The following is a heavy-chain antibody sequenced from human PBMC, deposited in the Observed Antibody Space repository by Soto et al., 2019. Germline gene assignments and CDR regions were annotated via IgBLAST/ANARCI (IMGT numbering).Heavy chain of an antibody. CDR2: ISAYNGNT. CDR1: GYTFTSYG. D-gene: IGHD2-2*01. V-gene: IGHV1-18*01. CDR3: AVTAVVPAAMPFDY. Sequence: ASVKVSCKASGYTFTSYGISWVRQAPGQGLEWMGWISAYNGNTNYAQKLQGRVTMTTDTSTSTAYMELRSLRSDDTAVYYCAVTAVVPAAMPFDYWGQGTLVTVYS. J-gene: IGHJ4*02.